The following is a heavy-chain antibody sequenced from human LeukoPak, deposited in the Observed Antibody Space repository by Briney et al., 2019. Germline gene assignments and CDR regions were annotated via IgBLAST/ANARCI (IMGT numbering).Heavy chain of an antibody. J-gene: IGHJ6*04. CDR1: GYTFTSYG. D-gene: IGHD2-15*01. V-gene: IGHV1-18*04. Sequence: ASVKVSCKASGYTFTSYGISWVRQAPGQGLEWMGWISAYNGNTNYAQKLQGRVTMTTDTSTSTAYMELRSLRSDDTAVYYCASDKHFSGGSSKYGYQHHHGLDVWGKGTTVTVSS. CDR2: ISAYNGNT. CDR3: ASDKHFSGGSSKYGYQHHHGLDV.